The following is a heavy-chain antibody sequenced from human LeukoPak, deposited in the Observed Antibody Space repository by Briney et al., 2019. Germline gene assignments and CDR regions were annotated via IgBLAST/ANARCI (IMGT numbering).Heavy chain of an antibody. CDR3: ARDGRGLYYFDY. V-gene: IGHV1-18*04. D-gene: IGHD2-15*01. Sequence: ASVKVSCKASGYTFTSYYMHWVRQAPGQGLEWMGSISAYNGNTNYAQKLQGRVTMTTDTSTSTAYMELRSLRSDDTAVYYCARDGRGLYYFDYWGQGTLVTVSS. CDR1: GYTFTSYY. CDR2: ISAYNGNT. J-gene: IGHJ4*02.